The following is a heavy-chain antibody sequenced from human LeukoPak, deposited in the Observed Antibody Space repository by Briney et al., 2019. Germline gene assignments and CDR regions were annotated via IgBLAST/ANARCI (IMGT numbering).Heavy chain of an antibody. V-gene: IGHV4-39*01. CDR2: IYYSGST. Sequence: SETLSLTCTVSGGSISSSSYYWGWIRQPPGKGLEWIGSIYYSGSTYYNPSLKSRVTISVGTSKNQFSLKLSSVTAADTAVYYCARREVAGTFYYYYYGMDVWGQGTTVTVSS. CDR1: GGSISSSSYY. CDR3: ARREVAGTFYYYYYGMDV. D-gene: IGHD6-19*01. J-gene: IGHJ6*02.